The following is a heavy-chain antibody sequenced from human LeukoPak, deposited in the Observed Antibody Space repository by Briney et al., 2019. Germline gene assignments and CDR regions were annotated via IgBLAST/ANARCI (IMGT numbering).Heavy chain of an antibody. CDR2: ISYDGSNK. V-gene: IGHV3-30*01. CDR1: GFTFSSYA. Sequence: GGSLRLSCAASGFTFSSYAMHWVRQAPGKGLEWVAVISYDGSNKYYADSVKGRFTISRDNSKNTLYPQMNSLRAEDTAVYYCARDPVDTAALDFDYWGQGTLVTISS. J-gene: IGHJ4*02. D-gene: IGHD5-18*01. CDR3: ARDPVDTAALDFDY.